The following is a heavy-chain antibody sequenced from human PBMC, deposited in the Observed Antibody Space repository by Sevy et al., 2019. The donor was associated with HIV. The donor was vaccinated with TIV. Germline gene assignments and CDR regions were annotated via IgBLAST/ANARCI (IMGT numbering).Heavy chain of an antibody. CDR3: AGDATFYYYDSSGSAAGGY. CDR1: GYTFTSYG. J-gene: IGHJ4*02. V-gene: IGHV1-18*01. Sequence: ASVKVSCKASGYTFTSYGISWVRQAPGQGLEWMGWISAYNGNTNYAQKLQGRVTMTTDTSTSTAYMELRSRRSDDTAVYYCAGDATFYYYDSSGSAAGGYWGQGTLVTVSS. CDR2: ISAYNGNT. D-gene: IGHD3-22*01.